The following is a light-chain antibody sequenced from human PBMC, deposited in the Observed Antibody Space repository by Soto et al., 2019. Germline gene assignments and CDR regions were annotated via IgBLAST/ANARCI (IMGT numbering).Light chain of an antibody. CDR3: QHYGSTPWT. CDR2: GAS. Sequence: VVLTQSPGTLSKSPGERATLSCRASQSVSSTYLAWYQQKPGQAPRLLISGASGRATDIPDRISGSGSGTDFTLTISRLEPEDFAVYYCQHYGSTPWTFGQGTKVDIK. V-gene: IGKV3-20*01. J-gene: IGKJ1*01. CDR1: QSVSSTY.